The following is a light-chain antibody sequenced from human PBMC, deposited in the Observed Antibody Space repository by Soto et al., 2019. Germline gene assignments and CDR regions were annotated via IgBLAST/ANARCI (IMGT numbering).Light chain of an antibody. J-gene: IGLJ2*01. Sequence: QSVLTQPPSMSGAPGQRVTISCTGSSSNIGAGYDVHWYQQHPRTAPKLLIFDNNNRPSGVPDRFSGSKSDTSASLAITGLQAEDEADYYCQSFDTSLSGFVVFGGGTKLTVL. CDR3: QSFDTSLSGFVV. CDR2: DNN. CDR1: SSNIGAGYD. V-gene: IGLV1-40*01.